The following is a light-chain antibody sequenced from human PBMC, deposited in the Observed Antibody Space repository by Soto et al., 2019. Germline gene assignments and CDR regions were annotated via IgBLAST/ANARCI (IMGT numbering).Light chain of an antibody. CDR3: LQDYNYPWT. CDR2: AAS. Sequence: IQMTQSPSSLSASVGDRVTITCRASQGISTYLNWYQQKPGKAPKVLIYAASSLQSGVPSRFSGSGSETDFTLTISSLQPEDFATYYCLQDYNYPWTFGQGTKVDIK. CDR1: QGISTY. J-gene: IGKJ1*01. V-gene: IGKV1-39*01.